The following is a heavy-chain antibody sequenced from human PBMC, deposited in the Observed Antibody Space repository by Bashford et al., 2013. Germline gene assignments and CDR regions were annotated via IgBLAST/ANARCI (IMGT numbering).Heavy chain of an antibody. CDR3: AKSPIVVVTAYYFDY. J-gene: IGHJ4*02. V-gene: IGHV3-23*01. D-gene: IGHD2-21*02. CDR2: ISGSGGST. Sequence: VRQAPGKGLEWVSAISGSGGSTYYADSVKGRFTISRDNSKNTLYLQMNSLRAEDTAVYYCAKSPIVVVTAYYFDYWGQGTLVTVSS.